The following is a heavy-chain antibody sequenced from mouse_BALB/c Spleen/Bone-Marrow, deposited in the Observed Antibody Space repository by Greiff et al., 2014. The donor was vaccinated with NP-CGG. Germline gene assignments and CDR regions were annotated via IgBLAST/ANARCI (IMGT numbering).Heavy chain of an antibody. Sequence: QVQLQQPGPELVKPGASVRISCKASGYTFTSYYIHWVKQRPGQGLEWIGWIYPGNVNTKYNEKFKGKATLTADKSSSTAYMQLSSLTSEDSAVYFGARDYYGSSSFAYWGQGTLVTVSA. CDR3: ARDYYGSSSFAY. CDR1: GYTFTSYY. CDR2: IYPGNVNT. V-gene: IGHV1S56*01. J-gene: IGHJ3*01. D-gene: IGHD1-1*01.